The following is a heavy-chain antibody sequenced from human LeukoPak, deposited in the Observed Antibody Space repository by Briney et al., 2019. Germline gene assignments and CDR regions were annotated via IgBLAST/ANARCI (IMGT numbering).Heavy chain of an antibody. V-gene: IGHV1-2*02. CDR1: GYTFTGYY. D-gene: IGHD6-19*01. Sequence: ASVKVSCKASGYTFTGYYMHWVRQAPGQGLEWIGWINPNSGGTNYAQKSQGRVTMTRDTSISTAYMELSRLRSDDTAVYYCARNERGSGWYGVYYHYMDVWGKGTTVTVSS. J-gene: IGHJ6*03. CDR2: INPNSGGT. CDR3: ARNERGSGWYGVYYHYMDV.